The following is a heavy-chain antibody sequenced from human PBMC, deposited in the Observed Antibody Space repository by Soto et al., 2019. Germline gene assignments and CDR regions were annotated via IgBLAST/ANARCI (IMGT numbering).Heavy chain of an antibody. J-gene: IGHJ4*02. V-gene: IGHV4-34*01. Sequence: QVQLQQWGAGLLKPSETLSLTCAVYGGAFSGYYWTWIRQPPGTGMEWIGEINHSGSTNYNPSLNSQVTISVDTSKHQFSLKLTSVAAADTAVYYCARDKITGLFDYWGQGTLVTVSS. D-gene: IGHD2-8*02. CDR1: GGAFSGYY. CDR2: INHSGST. CDR3: ARDKITGLFDY.